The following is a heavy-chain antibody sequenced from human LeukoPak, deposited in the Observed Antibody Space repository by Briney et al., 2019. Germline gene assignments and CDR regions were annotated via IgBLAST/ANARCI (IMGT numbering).Heavy chain of an antibody. CDR1: GFTFYSYA. J-gene: IGHJ4*02. CDR3: AKDYYDTSGSTHFFDY. D-gene: IGHD3-22*01. CDR2: ISGSSSRI. Sequence: PGGSLRLSCAASGFTFYSYAMTWVRQAPGKGLEGVSVISGSSSRILYADFVKGRFTNSRDNSKNTLYLQMNSLRAEDTALYYCAKDYYDTSGSTHFFDYWGQGTLVTVSS. V-gene: IGHV3-23*01.